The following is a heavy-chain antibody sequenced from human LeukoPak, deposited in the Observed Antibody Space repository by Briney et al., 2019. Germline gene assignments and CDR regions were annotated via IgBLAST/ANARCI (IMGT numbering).Heavy chain of an antibody. CDR2: ISGSGGST. CDR1: GFTFSSYA. CDR3: AKDFSQWVVPVIIGY. J-gene: IGHJ4*02. Sequence: GGSLRLSCAASGFTFSSYAMSWLRQAPGKGLEWVSAISGSGGSTYYADSVKGRFTISRDNSKNTLYLQMNSLRAEDTAVYYCAKDFSQWVVPVIIGYWGQGTLVTVSS. D-gene: IGHD6-19*01. V-gene: IGHV3-23*01.